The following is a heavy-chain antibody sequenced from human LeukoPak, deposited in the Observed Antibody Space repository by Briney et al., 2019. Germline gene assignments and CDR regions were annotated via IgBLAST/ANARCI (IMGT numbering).Heavy chain of an antibody. CDR2: ISHIGNA. D-gene: IGHD6-19*01. J-gene: IGHJ4*02. CDR3: ARGVQHGGWYLDS. V-gene: IGHV4-34*01. Sequence: SETLSLTCDVHGGSFTDSYCTSIRQPPGRGLEWIGEISHIGNAIYNPSLTSRVTISIDTSHNQFSLRLTCVTAADTALYCGARGVQHGGWYLDSWGQGTLVTVSS. CDR1: GGSFTDSY.